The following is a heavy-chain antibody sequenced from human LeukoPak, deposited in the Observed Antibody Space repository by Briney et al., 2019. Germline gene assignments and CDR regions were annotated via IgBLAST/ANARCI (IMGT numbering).Heavy chain of an antibody. J-gene: IGHJ3*02. CDR3: ARDNVRNYYDSSGYYHEPVLDAFDI. CDR1: GRSISSYY. CDR2: IYYSGST. D-gene: IGHD3-22*01. Sequence: SDTLSLTCIVSGRSISSYYWSWIRQPPGEGLEWIGYIYYSGSTNYNPSLKSRVPISVDTSKNQFSLKLCSVTAADTAAYYCARDNVRNYYDSSGYYHEPVLDAFDIWGQGTMVTVSS. V-gene: IGHV4-59*01.